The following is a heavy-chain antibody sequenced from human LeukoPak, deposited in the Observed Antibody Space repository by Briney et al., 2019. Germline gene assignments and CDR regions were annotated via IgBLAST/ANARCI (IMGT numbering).Heavy chain of an antibody. CDR2: IYYSGST. D-gene: IGHD3-10*01. CDR1: GGSISSYY. J-gene: IGHJ5*02. V-gene: IGHV4-59*01. CDR3: ARRLWFGEFFDP. Sequence: SETLSLTCTVSGGSISSYYWSWIRQPPGKGLEWIGYIYYSGSTNYNPSLKSRVTISVDTSKNQFSLRLSSVTAADTAVYYCARRLWFGEFFDPWGQGTLVTVSS.